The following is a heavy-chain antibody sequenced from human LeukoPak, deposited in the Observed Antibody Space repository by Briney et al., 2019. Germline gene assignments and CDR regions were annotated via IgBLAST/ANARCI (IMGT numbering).Heavy chain of an antibody. CDR2: INPNSGGT. D-gene: IGHD3-22*01. J-gene: IGHJ4*02. CDR3: ARGRNYYDSSGRLDY. Sequence: ASVKVSCKASGYTFTGYYMHWVRQAPGQGLEWMGWINPNSGGTNYAQKFQGRVTMTRDTSISTAYMELSGLRSDDTAVYYCARGRNYYDSSGRLDYWGQGTLVTVSS. V-gene: IGHV1-2*02. CDR1: GYTFTGYY.